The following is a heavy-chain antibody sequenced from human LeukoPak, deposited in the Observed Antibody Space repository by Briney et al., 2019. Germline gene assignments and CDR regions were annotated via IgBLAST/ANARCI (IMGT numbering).Heavy chain of an antibody. J-gene: IGHJ5*02. CDR1: GGSFSGYY. V-gene: IGHV4-34*01. Sequence: SETLSLTCAVYGGSFSGYYWSWIRQPPGKGLEWIGEIAHSGSTNYNPSLKSRVTISVDTSKNQFSLKLSSVTAADTAVYYCARTAARLRYFDWLFSGNWFDPWGQGTLVTVSS. D-gene: IGHD3-9*01. CDR3: ARTAARLRYFDWLFSGNWFDP. CDR2: IAHSGST.